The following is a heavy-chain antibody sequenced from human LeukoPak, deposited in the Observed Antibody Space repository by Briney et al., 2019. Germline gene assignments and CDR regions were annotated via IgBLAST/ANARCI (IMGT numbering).Heavy chain of an antibody. D-gene: IGHD2-8*02. CDR2: ISSSSSTI. CDR1: GFTFSSYG. Sequence: GGSLRLSCAASGFTFSSYGMTWVRQAPGKGLEWVSYISSSSSTIYYADSVKGRFTISRDNSKNTLYLQMNSLTVEDTAIYYCAKGPFVLVVTPVAGWFAPWGQGTLVIVSS. CDR3: AKGPFVLVVTPVAGWFAP. V-gene: IGHV3-48*01. J-gene: IGHJ5*02.